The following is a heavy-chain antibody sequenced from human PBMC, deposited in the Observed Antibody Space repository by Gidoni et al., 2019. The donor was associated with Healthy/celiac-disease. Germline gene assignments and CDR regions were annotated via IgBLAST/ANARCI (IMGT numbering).Heavy chain of an antibody. CDR2: IGTAGDT. CDR3: ARASGAGAFDI. V-gene: IGHV3-13*04. Sequence: EVQLVESGGGLVQPGGSLRLSCAASGFTFSSYDMHWVRQATGKGLEWVSAIGTAGDTYYPGSVKGRFTISRENAKNSLYLQMNSLRAGDTAVYYCARASGAGAFDIWGQGTMVTVSS. J-gene: IGHJ3*02. CDR1: GFTFSSYD. D-gene: IGHD1-26*01.